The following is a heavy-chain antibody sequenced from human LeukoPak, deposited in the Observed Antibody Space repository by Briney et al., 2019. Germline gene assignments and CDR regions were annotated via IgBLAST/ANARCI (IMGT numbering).Heavy chain of an antibody. CDR2: IYYSGST. CDR1: GGSISSYY. V-gene: IGHV4-59*01. J-gene: IGHJ4*01. D-gene: IGHD4-17*01. CDR3: ASTVTTGWASNY. Sequence: PSVTLSLTSTLSGGSISSYYWSWIRQPLGKGLEWIGYIYYSGSTKYNPSLKSRVTISVDTSKNQFSLKLSSVTAADTAVYYCASTVTTGWASNYWGQGTLVTVSS.